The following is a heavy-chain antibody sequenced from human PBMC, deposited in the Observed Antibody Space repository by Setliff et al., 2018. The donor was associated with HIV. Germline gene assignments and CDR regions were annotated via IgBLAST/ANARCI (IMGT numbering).Heavy chain of an antibody. CDR1: GGTISSYY. Sequence: SETLSLTCTVSGGTISSYYWSWIRQPPGKGLEWIGYIYTSGSTNYTPSLRSRVTISVDTSKNHFSLRLSSVTAADTAVYYCARGAFYCGTDCYWSSFDYWGQGILVTVSS. D-gene: IGHD2-21*02. J-gene: IGHJ4*02. V-gene: IGHV4-4*08. CDR3: ARGAFYCGTDCYWSSFDY. CDR2: IYTSGST.